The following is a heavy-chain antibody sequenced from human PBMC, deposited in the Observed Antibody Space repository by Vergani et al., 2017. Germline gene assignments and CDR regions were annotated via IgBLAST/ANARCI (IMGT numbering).Heavy chain of an antibody. CDR1: GGSFSGYY. V-gene: IGHV4-34*01. Sequence: QVQLQQWGAGLLKPSETLSLTCAVYGGSFSGYYWSWIRQPPGKGLGWIGEINHSGSTNYNPSLKSRVTITVDTAKNQFSLKLSSVTAADTAVYYCLTYYYDSSGYYRIDYWGQGTLVTVSS. J-gene: IGHJ4*02. CDR2: INHSGST. D-gene: IGHD3-22*01. CDR3: LTYYYDSSGYYRIDY.